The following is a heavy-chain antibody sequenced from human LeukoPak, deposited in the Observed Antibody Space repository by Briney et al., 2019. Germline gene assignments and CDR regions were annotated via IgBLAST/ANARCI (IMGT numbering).Heavy chain of an antibody. D-gene: IGHD3-10*01. V-gene: IGHV3-23*01. Sequence: PGGSLRLSCAASGFTFSSYAMSWVRQAPGKGLEWVSTFSGTSSTSYADAVKGRVTISRDTSKNTLYLHMNSLRAEDTAVYYCAKRSPYYFNYWGQGTLVTVSS. CDR3: AKRSPYYFNY. J-gene: IGHJ4*02. CDR2: FSGTSST. CDR1: GFTFSSYA.